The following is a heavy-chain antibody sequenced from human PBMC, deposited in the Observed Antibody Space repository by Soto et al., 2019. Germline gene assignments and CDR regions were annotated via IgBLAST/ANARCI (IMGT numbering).Heavy chain of an antibody. CDR3: ARDRRLITMVRGVSLWFDP. CDR2: INHSGST. D-gene: IGHD3-10*01. J-gene: IGHJ5*02. CDR1: GGAFSGYY. V-gene: IGHV4-34*01. Sequence: SETLSLTCAVYGGAFSGYYWTWIRQPPGTGLEWIGEINHSGSTNYNPSLKSRVTISVDTSKNQFSLKLTSVTAADTAVYYCARDRRLITMVRGVSLWFDPWGQG.